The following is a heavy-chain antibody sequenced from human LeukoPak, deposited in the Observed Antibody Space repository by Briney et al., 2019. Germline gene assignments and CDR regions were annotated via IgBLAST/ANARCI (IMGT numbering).Heavy chain of an antibody. CDR2: ISSNGGST. CDR1: GFTFSSYA. CDR3: VKDFIPHCSSTSCYPDFDY. V-gene: IGHV3-64D*06. Sequence: PGGSLRLSCSASGFTFSSYAMHWVRQAPGKGLEYVSAISSNGGSTYYADSVKGRFTISRDNSKNTLYLQMSSLGVEDTAVYYCVKDFIPHCSSTSCYPDFDYWGQGTLVTVSS. D-gene: IGHD2-2*01. J-gene: IGHJ4*02.